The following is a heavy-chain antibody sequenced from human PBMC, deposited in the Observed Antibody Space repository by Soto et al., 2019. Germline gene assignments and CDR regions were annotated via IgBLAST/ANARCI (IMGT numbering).Heavy chain of an antibody. CDR2: IIPIFGTA. Sequence: SVKVSCKASGGTFSSYAISWVRQAPGQVLEWMGGIIPIFGTANYAQKFQGRVTITADESTSTAYMELSSLRSEDTAVYYCARGESYYYGLASYYPYYYYGMDVWGRGTTVTVSS. J-gene: IGHJ6*02. D-gene: IGHD3-10*01. V-gene: IGHV1-69*13. CDR3: ARGESYYYGLASYYPYYYYGMDV. CDR1: GGTFSSYA.